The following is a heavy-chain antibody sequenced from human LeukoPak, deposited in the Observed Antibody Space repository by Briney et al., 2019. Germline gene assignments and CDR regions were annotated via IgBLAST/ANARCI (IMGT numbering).Heavy chain of an antibody. J-gene: IGHJ4*02. V-gene: IGHV3-30-3*01. D-gene: IGHD3-22*01. CDR2: ISYDGSIK. CDR3: ARGSSGYSYCFDY. CDR1: GFTLTSYA. Sequence: GGSLILSCAASGFTLTSYAMHWVRQAPGKGLEWVAVISYDGSIKYYADSVKGRFTISRDNSETTLYLQMNSLRAEDTAVYYCARGSSGYSYCFDYWGQGTLVSVSS.